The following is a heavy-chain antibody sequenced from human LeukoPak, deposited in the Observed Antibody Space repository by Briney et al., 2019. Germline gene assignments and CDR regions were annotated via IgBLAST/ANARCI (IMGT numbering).Heavy chain of an antibody. D-gene: IGHD6-13*01. CDR1: GFTFSSYG. J-gene: IGHJ4*02. CDR2: ISYDGSNK. CDR3: AKVVNSSWYFDY. Sequence: GGSLRLSCAASGFTFSSYGMHWVRQAPGKGLEWVAVISYDGSNKYYADSVKGRFTISRDNSKNTLYLQMNSLRAEDTAVYYCAKVVNSSWYFDYWGQGTLVTVSS. V-gene: IGHV3-30*18.